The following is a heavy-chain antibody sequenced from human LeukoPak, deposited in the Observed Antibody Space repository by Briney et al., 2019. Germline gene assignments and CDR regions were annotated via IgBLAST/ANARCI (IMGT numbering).Heavy chain of an antibody. Sequence: GSSVKVSCKASGGTFSSYAISWVRQAPGQGLEWMGRIIPILGTANYAQKFQGRVTITADKSTSTAYMELSSLRSEDTAVYYCARVGWFGEFRLDYWGQGTLVTVSS. CDR1: GGTFSSYA. J-gene: IGHJ4*02. CDR2: IIPILGTA. D-gene: IGHD3-10*01. V-gene: IGHV1-69*04. CDR3: ARVGWFGEFRLDY.